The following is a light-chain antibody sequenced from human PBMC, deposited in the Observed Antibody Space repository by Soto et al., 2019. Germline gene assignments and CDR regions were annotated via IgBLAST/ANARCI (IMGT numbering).Light chain of an antibody. Sequence: EIEMTQSPATLSLAPGERVTLSCRASESVSTNLAWYQHKPGQAPRLLIYGASTRATGIPARFSGSGSGTEFTLTISSLQSEDFAVYYCQQYNYWPPTFGQGTRLEIK. CDR1: ESVSTN. CDR3: QQYNYWPPT. J-gene: IGKJ5*01. V-gene: IGKV3-15*01. CDR2: GAS.